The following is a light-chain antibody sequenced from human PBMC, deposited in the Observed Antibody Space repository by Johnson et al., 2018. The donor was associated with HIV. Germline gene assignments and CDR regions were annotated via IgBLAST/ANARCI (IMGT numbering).Light chain of an antibody. CDR3: GTWDSSLGGV. CDR2: DNN. Sequence: QSVLTQPPSVSAAPGQKVTISCSGSSSNIGNNYVSWYQQLPGTAPKLLIYDNNKRPSGIPDRFSVSKSGTSATLGITGLQTGDEAEYYCGTWDSSLGGVFGTGNKITL. CDR1: SSNIGNNY. J-gene: IGLJ1*01. V-gene: IGLV1-51*01.